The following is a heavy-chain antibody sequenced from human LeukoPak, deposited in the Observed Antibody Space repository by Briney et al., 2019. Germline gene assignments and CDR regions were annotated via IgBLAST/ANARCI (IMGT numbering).Heavy chain of an antibody. CDR3: ARGKTAMVL. CDR1: GGSFSGYY. V-gene: IGHV4-59*10. J-gene: IGHJ4*02. D-gene: IGHD5-18*01. CDR2: IYTSGST. Sequence: SETLSLTCAVYGGSFSGYYWSWIRQPAGKGLEWIGRIYTSGSTNYNPSLKSRVTISADTSKNQFSLKLSSVTAADTAVYYCARGKTAMVLRGQGTLVTVSS.